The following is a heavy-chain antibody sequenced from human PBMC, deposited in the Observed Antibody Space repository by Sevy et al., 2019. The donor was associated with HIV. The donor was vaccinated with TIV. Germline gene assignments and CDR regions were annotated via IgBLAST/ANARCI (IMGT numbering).Heavy chain of an antibody. V-gene: IGHV1-18*01. CDR2: ISAYNGNT. Sequence: ASVKVSCKASGYTFTSYGISWVRQAPGQGLEWMGWISAYNGNTNYAQKLQGRVTMTTDTSTSTAYMELRSLRSEDTAVYYCARDKGSGYDSHFDYWGQGTLVTVSS. CDR3: ARDKGSGYDSHFDY. D-gene: IGHD5-12*01. CDR1: GYTFTSYG. J-gene: IGHJ4*02.